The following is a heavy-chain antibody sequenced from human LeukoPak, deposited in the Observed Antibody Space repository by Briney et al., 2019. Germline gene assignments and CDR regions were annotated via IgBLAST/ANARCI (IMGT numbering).Heavy chain of an antibody. CDR1: GGTFSSYA. CDR2: IIPIFGTA. D-gene: IGHD3-9*01. CDR3: ARDFFDILTGYLRNWFDP. Sequence: GASVKVSCKASGGTFSSYAISWVRQAPGQGLEWMGGIIPIFGTANYAQKFQGRVTITADESTSTAYMELSSLRSEDTAVYYCARDFFDILTGYLRNWFDPWGQGTLVTVSS. V-gene: IGHV1-69*13. J-gene: IGHJ5*02.